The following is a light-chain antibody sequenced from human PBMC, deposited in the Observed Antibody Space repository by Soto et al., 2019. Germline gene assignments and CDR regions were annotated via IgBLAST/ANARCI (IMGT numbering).Light chain of an antibody. CDR3: QSYDSSLSGFYV. CDR1: SSNIENYY. J-gene: IGLJ1*01. Sequence: QSVLTQPPSVSAAPGQKITISCSGTSSNIENYYVSWYHQLPGTAPKLLIYDNIKRPSGIPDRFSGSKSGTSATLAITGLQTEDEADYYCQSYDSSLSGFYVFGTGTKVTVL. V-gene: IGLV1-51*01. CDR2: DNI.